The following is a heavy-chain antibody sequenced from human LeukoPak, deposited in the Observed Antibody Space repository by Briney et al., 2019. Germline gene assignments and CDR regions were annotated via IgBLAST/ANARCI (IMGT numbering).Heavy chain of an antibody. J-gene: IGHJ6*03. CDR1: GGSIISYY. CDR2: IYPSGST. Sequence: PSETLSLTCTVSGGSIISYYWSWVRQSAGKGLEWIGRIYPSGSTEYNTSLKSRVTMSVDMSKKQFSLKLTSVTAADTAVYYCARLKFYDSTGCTPGYYMDVWGKGTTVTVSS. V-gene: IGHV4-4*07. CDR3: ARLKFYDSTGCTPGYYMDV. D-gene: IGHD3-22*01.